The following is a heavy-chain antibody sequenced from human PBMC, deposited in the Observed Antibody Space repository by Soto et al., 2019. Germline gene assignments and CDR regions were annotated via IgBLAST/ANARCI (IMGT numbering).Heavy chain of an antibody. CDR2: IFYSGST. J-gene: IGHJ4*02. D-gene: IGHD5-18*01. V-gene: IGHV4-59*01. CDR1: GGSIRSYY. CDR3: ARGAADTAMVDS. Sequence: PSETLSLTCTVSGGSIRSYYWTWIRQPPGKGLEWLGYIFYSGSTLYTPPRKSRVTISIHTSKSQYSLQLTSVTAADTAVYYCARGAADTAMVDSWGQGTLVTVSS.